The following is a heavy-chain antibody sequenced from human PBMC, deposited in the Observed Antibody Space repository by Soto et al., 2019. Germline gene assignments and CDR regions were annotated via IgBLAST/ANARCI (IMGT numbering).Heavy chain of an antibody. J-gene: IGHJ3*02. CDR3: ARGSLVARGRDAFDI. D-gene: IGHD3-10*01. CDR1: GFTFSSYD. Sequence: EVQLVESGGGLVQPGGSLRLSCAASGFTFSSYDMHWVRQATGKGLEWVSAIGTAGDTYYPGSVKGRFTISRENAKNSLYLQMNSPRAGDTAVYYCARGSLVARGRDAFDIWGQGTMVTVSS. V-gene: IGHV3-13*01. CDR2: IGTAGDT.